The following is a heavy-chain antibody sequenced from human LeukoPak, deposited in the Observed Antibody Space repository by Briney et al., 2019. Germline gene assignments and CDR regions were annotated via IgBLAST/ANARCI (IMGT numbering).Heavy chain of an antibody. D-gene: IGHD3-10*01. J-gene: IGHJ6*02. Sequence: SVKVSCKASGGTFSNYAISWVRQAPGQGLEWMGRIIVILGIADYAQKFQGRVTITADRSTTTVYMEPSSLRSEDTAVYYCARDGMLRGVIDYSGMDVWGQGTTVTVSS. CDR2: IIVILGIA. CDR1: GGTFSNYA. V-gene: IGHV1-69*04. CDR3: ARDGMLRGVIDYSGMDV.